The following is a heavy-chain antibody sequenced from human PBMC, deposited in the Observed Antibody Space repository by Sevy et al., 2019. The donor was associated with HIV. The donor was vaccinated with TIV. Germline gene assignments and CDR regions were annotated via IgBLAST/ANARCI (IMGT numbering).Heavy chain of an antibody. CDR3: ARGFGYCSGASCGGDAFDI. CDR2: ISSNGGST. CDR1: GFTFSSYA. V-gene: IGHV3-64*02. Sequence: GGSLRLSCAASGFTFSSYAMHWVRQAPGKGLEYVSAISSNGGSTYYADSMKGRFTISRDNSKNTLYLQMGSLRAEDMAVYYCARGFGYCSGASCGGDAFDIWGQGTMVTVSS. J-gene: IGHJ3*02. D-gene: IGHD2-15*01.